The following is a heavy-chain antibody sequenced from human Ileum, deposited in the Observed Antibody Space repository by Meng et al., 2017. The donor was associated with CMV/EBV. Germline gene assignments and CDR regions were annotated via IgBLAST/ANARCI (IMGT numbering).Heavy chain of an antibody. V-gene: IGHV3-15*01. Sequence: SGFTFSNAWVSWVRQAPGKGLEWVGRIKSNTHGGTTDYVAPVKGRFSISRDDSKNTFYLQMNSLKTDDTGVYYCATRDSENHAWYYWGQGTLVTVSS. D-gene: IGHD1-14*01. J-gene: IGHJ4*02. CDR1: GFTFSNAW. CDR3: ATRDSENHAWYY. CDR2: IKSNTHGGTT.